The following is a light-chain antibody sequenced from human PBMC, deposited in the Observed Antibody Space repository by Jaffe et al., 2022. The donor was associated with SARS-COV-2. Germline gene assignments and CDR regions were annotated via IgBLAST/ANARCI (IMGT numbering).Light chain of an antibody. Sequence: DIQMTQSPSSVSASVGDRVTITCRATQGINNWLAWYQQKPGKAPKLLIDTVSILQSGVPSRFSGSGSGTHFTLTISSLQPEDFATYYCQQANSFPYTFGQGTKLEIK. CDR3: QQANSFPYT. CDR2: TVS. CDR1: QGINNW. J-gene: IGKJ2*01. V-gene: IGKV1-12*02.